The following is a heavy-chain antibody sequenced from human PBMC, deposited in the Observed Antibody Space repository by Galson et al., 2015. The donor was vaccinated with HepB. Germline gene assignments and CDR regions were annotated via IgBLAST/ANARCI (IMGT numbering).Heavy chain of an antibody. D-gene: IGHD3-10*01. CDR3: ARDRGGSGSSLSYYYDMDV. J-gene: IGHJ6*02. V-gene: IGHV3-48*04. CDR1: GFTFSTHS. CDR2: ISASTAAI. Sequence: SLRLSCAASGFTFSTHSMNWVRQAPGEGLEWVSYISASTAAIHYTDSVKGRFTISRDNAKNSLYLQMNSLRAEDTAVYYCARDRGGSGSSLSYYYDMDVWCQGTTVTVSS.